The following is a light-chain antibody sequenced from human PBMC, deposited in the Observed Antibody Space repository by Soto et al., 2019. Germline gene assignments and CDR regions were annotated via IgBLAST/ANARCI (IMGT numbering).Light chain of an antibody. Sequence: QSALTQPPSASGSPGQSVTISCTGTSNDVGGYNYVSWSQQHPGKAPKLMIYEVNKRTSGVPDRFSGSKSSNTASLTVSGLQAEDEADYYCSSFAVSNSFVFGTGTKLTV. V-gene: IGLV2-8*01. CDR3: SSFAVSNSFV. CDR2: EVN. J-gene: IGLJ1*01. CDR1: SNDVGGYNY.